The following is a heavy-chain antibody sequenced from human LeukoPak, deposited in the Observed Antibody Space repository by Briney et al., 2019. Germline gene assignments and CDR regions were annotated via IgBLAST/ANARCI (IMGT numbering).Heavy chain of an antibody. CDR2: ISAYNGNT. J-gene: IGHJ5*02. CDR3: ARGRYGDYINWFDP. V-gene: IGHV1-18*01. CDR1: GYTFTSYG. D-gene: IGHD4-17*01. Sequence: ASVKVSCKASGYTFTSYGISWVRQAPGQGLEWMGWISAYNGNTNYAQKLQGRVTMTRDTSISTAYMELSRLRSDDTAVYYCARGRYGDYINWFDPWGQGTLVTVSS.